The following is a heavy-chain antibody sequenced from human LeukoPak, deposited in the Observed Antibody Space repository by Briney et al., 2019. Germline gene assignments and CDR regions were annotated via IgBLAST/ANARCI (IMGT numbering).Heavy chain of an antibody. CDR1: GFTFDDYG. D-gene: IGHD2-15*01. V-gene: IGHV3-20*04. CDR2: INWNGGIT. J-gene: IGHJ3*02. CDR3: ARDFVGYCSGGSCYHLAFDI. Sequence: GGSLRLSCAASGFTFDDYGVSWVRQAPGKGLEWVSGINWNGGITGYADSVKGRFTISRDNAKNSLYLQMNSLIAEDTALYYCARDFVGYCSGGSCYHLAFDIWGQGTMVTVSS.